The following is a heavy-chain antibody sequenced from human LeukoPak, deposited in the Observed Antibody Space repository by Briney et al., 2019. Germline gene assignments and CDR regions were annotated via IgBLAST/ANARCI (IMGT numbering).Heavy chain of an antibody. D-gene: IGHD6-13*01. CDR2: ISAYNGNA. Sequence: GAPVKVSCKASGYTFTTYSITWVRQAPGQGLEWMGWISAYNGNAKYAQRVQGRVTMATDTSTSTAYMELRSLRSDDTAVYFCARGPRLYSSSWYVPDFWGQGTLVTVSS. CDR3: ARGPRLYSSSWYVPDF. J-gene: IGHJ4*02. V-gene: IGHV1-18*01. CDR1: GYTFTTYS.